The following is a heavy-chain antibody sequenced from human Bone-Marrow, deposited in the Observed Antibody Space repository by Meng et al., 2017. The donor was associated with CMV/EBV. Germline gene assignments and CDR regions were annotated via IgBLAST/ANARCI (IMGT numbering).Heavy chain of an antibody. CDR3: VRLAGCTSTTCQEKDAFDI. D-gene: IGHD2-2*01. J-gene: IGHJ3*02. Sequence: GESLKISCAASGFTFSNSDMNWVRQAPGKGLEWVSGVSWNGSRTHYADSVKGRFIISRDNSRNFLYQQMNSLRPEDTAIYYCVRLAGCTSTTCQEKDAFDIWGQGKMVTV. CDR1: GFTFSNSD. CDR2: VSWNGSRT. V-gene: IGHV3-19*01.